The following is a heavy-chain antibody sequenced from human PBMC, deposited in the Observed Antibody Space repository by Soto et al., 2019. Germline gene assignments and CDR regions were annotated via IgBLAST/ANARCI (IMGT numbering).Heavy chain of an antibody. CDR3: AKVPTGILGYYYYMDV. V-gene: IGHV3-9*01. Sequence: GGSLRLSCAASGFTFDDYAMHWVRQAPGKGLEWVSGISWNSGSIGYADSVKGRFTISRDNAKNSLYLQMNSLRAEDTALYYCAKVPTGILGYYYYMDVWGKGTTVTVSS. CDR1: GFTFDDYA. J-gene: IGHJ6*03. D-gene: IGHD2-15*01. CDR2: ISWNSGSI.